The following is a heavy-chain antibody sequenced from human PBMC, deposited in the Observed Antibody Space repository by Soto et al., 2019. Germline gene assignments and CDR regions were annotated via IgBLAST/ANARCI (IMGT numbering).Heavy chain of an antibody. Sequence: ASVKVSCKASGYTFTSYGISWARQAPGQGLEWMGWISAYNGNTNYAQKLQGRVTMTTDTSTSTAYMELRSLRSDDTAVYYCAREIGGSGSYYSFGYWGQGTLVTVSS. CDR2: ISAYNGNT. CDR3: AREIGGSGSYYSFGY. J-gene: IGHJ4*02. V-gene: IGHV1-18*04. CDR1: GYTFTSYG. D-gene: IGHD3-10*01.